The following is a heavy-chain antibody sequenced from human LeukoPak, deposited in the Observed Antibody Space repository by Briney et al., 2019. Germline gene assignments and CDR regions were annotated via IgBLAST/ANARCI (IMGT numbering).Heavy chain of an antibody. Sequence: ASVKVSCKASGYTFTSYGISWVRQAPGQGLEWMGWISAYNGNTNYAQKPQGRVTMTTDTSTSTAYMELRSLRSDDTAVYYCARDGSIFGVVIIRNWFDPWGQGTLVTVSS. J-gene: IGHJ5*02. CDR2: ISAYNGNT. CDR3: ARDGSIFGVVIIRNWFDP. V-gene: IGHV1-18*01. CDR1: GYTFTSYG. D-gene: IGHD3-3*01.